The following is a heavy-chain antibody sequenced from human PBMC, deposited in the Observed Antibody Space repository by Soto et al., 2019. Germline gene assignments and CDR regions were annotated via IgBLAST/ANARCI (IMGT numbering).Heavy chain of an antibody. CDR2: ISYDGSNK. CDR1: GFTFSSYG. CDR3: AKDEYSSSLGFDY. D-gene: IGHD6-6*01. J-gene: IGHJ4*02. Sequence: PGGSLRLSCAASGFTFSSYGMHWVRQAPGKGLEWVAVISYDGSNKYYADSVKGRFTISRDNSKNTLYLQMNSLRAEDTAVYYCAKDEYSSSLGFDYWGQGTLVTVSS. V-gene: IGHV3-30*18.